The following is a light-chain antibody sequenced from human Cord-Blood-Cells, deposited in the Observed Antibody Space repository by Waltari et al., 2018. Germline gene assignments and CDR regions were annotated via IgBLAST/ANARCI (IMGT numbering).Light chain of an antibody. CDR2: AAY. CDR3: QQSYSTPYS. V-gene: IGKV1-39*01. Sequence: DIQMTQSPSSLSASVGARVIIPCRASQSISSYLNWYQQKPGKAPKLLIYAAYSLQSGVPSRFSGSGSGTDFTLTISSLQPEDFATYYCQQSYSTPYSFGQGTKLEIK. CDR1: QSISSY. J-gene: IGKJ2*03.